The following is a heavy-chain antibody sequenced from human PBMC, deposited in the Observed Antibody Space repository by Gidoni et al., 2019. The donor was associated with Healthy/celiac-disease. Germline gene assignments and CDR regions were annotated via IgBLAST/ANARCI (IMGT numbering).Heavy chain of an antibody. CDR1: GFTFSSYG. D-gene: IGHD2-2*01. J-gene: IGHJ4*02. CDR3: ARVSSPDIVVVPAASPLGY. Sequence: QVQLVESGGGVVQPGRSLRLSCAASGFTFSSYGMHWVRQAPGKGREWGEVIWYDGRNKYYADTVKGRFTISRDNSKNTLYLQMNSLRAEDTAVYYCARVSSPDIVVVPAASPLGYWGQGTLVTVSS. CDR2: IWYDGRNK. V-gene: IGHV3-33*01.